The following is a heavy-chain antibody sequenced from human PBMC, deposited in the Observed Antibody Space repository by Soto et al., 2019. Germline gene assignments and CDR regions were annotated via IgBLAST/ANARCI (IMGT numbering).Heavy chain of an antibody. D-gene: IGHD3-16*01. Sequence: GGSLRLSCAASGFTFSSYAMSWVRQAPGKGLEWVSAISGSGGSTYYADSVKGRFTISRDNSKNTLYLQMNSLRAEDTAVYYCAKLHSRFDYYYYMDVWGKGTTVTVSS. CDR3: AKLHSRFDYYYYMDV. J-gene: IGHJ6*03. V-gene: IGHV3-23*01. CDR1: GFTFSSYA. CDR2: ISGSGGST.